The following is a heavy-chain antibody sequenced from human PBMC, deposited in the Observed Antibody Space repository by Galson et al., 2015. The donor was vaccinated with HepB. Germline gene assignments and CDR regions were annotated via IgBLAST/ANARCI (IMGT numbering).Heavy chain of an antibody. CDR2: ISTDSSTI. D-gene: IGHD6-13*01. Sequence: SLRLSCAASGFTFSSYTMNWVRQAPGKGLEWLSYISTDSSTIYYADSVKGRFTISRDNAKNSLYLQMNSLRAEDTAVYYCAKRGGSSWYTGDAFDIWGQGTMVTVSS. CDR1: GFTFSSYT. CDR3: AKRGGSSWYTGDAFDI. V-gene: IGHV3-48*01. J-gene: IGHJ3*02.